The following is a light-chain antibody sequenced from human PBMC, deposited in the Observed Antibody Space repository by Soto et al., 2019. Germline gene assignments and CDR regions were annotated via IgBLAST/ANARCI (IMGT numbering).Light chain of an antibody. V-gene: IGKV3-15*01. CDR2: GAS. J-gene: IGKJ2*01. CDR3: QQYNDWPPYT. CDR1: QSVTNN. Sequence: ELVMTQSPATLSVSPGERAILSCRASQSVTNNLAWYQQKPGQAPRLLIYGASTRATGIPARFSGSGSGTDFTLTISSLQSEDFAVYCCQQYNDWPPYTFGQGTKLEIK.